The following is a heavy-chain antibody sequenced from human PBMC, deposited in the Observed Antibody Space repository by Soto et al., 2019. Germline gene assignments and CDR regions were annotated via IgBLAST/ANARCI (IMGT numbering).Heavy chain of an antibody. Sequence: SETLSLTCTVSGGSVRSSDFYWTWIRQPPGKGLEWIGCIYYSGGTYYNPSLKSRLTISLDTSKNQFSLKLTSVTAADTAVYYCGGAGDFDYWGRGTLVTVSS. D-gene: IGHD4-17*01. CDR1: GGSVRSSDFY. CDR3: GGAGDFDY. J-gene: IGHJ4*02. V-gene: IGHV4-30-4*01. CDR2: IYYSGGT.